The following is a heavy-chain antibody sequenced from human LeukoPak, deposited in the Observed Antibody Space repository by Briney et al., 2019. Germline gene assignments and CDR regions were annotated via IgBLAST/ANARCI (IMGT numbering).Heavy chain of an antibody. Sequence: PGGSLRLSCAASGFTFSSYGMHWVRQAPGKGLEWVAFIRYDGSNKYYADSVKGRFTISRDNSKNTLYLQMNSLRAEDTAVYYCARSYYGSPLTPPTFDYWGQGTLVTVSS. D-gene: IGHD3-10*01. CDR3: ARSYYGSPLTPPTFDY. CDR2: IRYDGSNK. J-gene: IGHJ4*02. CDR1: GFTFSSYG. V-gene: IGHV3-30*02.